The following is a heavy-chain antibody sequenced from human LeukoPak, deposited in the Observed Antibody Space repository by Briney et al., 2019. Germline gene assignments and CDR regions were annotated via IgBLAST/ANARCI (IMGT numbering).Heavy chain of an antibody. CDR2: IYSGGST. J-gene: IGHJ4*02. V-gene: IGHV3-53*01. CDR3: ARDGAAAGFDY. CDR1: GGSISSYY. Sequence: PSETLSLTCTVSGGSISSYYMSWVRQAPGKGLEWVSVIYSGGSTYYADSVKGRFTISRDNSKNTLYLQMNSLRAEDTAVYYCARDGAAAGFDYWGQGTLVTVSS. D-gene: IGHD6-13*01.